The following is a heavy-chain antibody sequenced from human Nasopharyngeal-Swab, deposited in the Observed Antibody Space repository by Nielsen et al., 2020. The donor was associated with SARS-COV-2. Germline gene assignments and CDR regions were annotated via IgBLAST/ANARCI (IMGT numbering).Heavy chain of an antibody. CDR1: GFTFSSFG. CDR2: IAHDASNE. Sequence: GESLKISCPASGFTFSSFGMHWVRQAPGKGLEWVAFIAHDASNEYYGDSVKGRFSISRDSSKNTLYLQMDSLRGEDTAVYYCARDAPAHYGAFYWGRGTLVTVSS. CDR3: ARDAPAHYGAFY. V-gene: IGHV3-30*03. J-gene: IGHJ4*02. D-gene: IGHD4-17*01.